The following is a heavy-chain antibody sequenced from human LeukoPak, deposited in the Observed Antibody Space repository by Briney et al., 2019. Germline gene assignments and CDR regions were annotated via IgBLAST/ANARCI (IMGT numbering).Heavy chain of an antibody. CDR3: ARGNSSSQFDY. D-gene: IGHD6-6*01. CDR1: GFTFGSYS. J-gene: IGHJ4*02. CDR2: ISSSSSYI. V-gene: IGHV3-21*01. Sequence: GGSLRLSCAASGFTFGSYSMNWVRQAPGKGLEWVSSISSSSSYIYYADSVKGRFTIPRDNAKNSLYLQMNSLRAEDTAVYYCARGNSSSQFDYWGQGTLVTVSS.